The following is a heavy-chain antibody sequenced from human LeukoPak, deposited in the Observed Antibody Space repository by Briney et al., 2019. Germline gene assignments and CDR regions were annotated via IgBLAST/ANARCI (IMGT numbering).Heavy chain of an antibody. V-gene: IGHV3-30-3*01. J-gene: IGHJ4*02. CDR3: AREIRYSSSSPYFDY. CDR2: ISYDGSNK. D-gene: IGHD6-6*01. Sequence: GGSLRLSCAASGFTFSSYAVHWVRQAPGKGLEWVAVISYDGSNKYYADSVKGRFTISRDNSKNTLYLQMNSLRAEDTAVYYCAREIRYSSSSPYFDYWGQGTLVTVSS. CDR1: GFTFSSYA.